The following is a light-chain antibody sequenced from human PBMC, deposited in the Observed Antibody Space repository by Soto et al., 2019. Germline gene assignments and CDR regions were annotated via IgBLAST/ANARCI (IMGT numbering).Light chain of an antibody. J-gene: IGKJ4*01. CDR3: QQYNNWPPLLT. CDR1: QSVSSN. V-gene: IGKV3-15*01. CDR2: GAS. Sequence: EIVLTQSPGTLSLSPGERATLSCRASQSVSSNLAWYQQKPGQAPRLLIYGASTRATGIPARFSGSGSGTEFTPTISSLQSEDFAVYYCQQYNNWPPLLTFGGGTKVAIK.